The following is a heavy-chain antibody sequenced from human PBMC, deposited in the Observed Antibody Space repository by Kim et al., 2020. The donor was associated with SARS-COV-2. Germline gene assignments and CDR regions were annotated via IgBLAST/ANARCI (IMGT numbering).Heavy chain of an antibody. CDR1: GFTFSSYA. J-gene: IGHJ1*01. CDR3: ARDGQGSSSWYRSVYFQH. D-gene: IGHD6-13*01. V-gene: IGHV3-30-3*01. Sequence: GGSLRLSCAASGFTFSSYAMHWVRQAPGKGLEWVAVISYDGSNKYYADSVKGRFTISRDNSKTTLYLQMNSLRAEDTAVYYCARDGQGSSSWYRSVYFQHWGQGTLVTVSS. CDR2: ISYDGSNK.